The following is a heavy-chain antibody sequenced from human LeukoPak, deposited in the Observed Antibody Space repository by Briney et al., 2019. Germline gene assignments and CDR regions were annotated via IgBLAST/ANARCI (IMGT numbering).Heavy chain of an antibody. CDR1: GFTFSDHY. V-gene: IGHV3-72*01. J-gene: IGHJ4*02. D-gene: IGHD1-26*01. Sequence: GGFLRLSCAASGFTFSDHYMDWVRQAPGKGLEWVGRTRNKAHSYTTEYAASVKGRFTISRDDSKNSLYLQMNSLKTEDTAVYYCARYLVGASDLYYFDYWGQGTLVTVSS. CDR3: ARYLVGASDLYYFDY. CDR2: TRNKAHSYTT.